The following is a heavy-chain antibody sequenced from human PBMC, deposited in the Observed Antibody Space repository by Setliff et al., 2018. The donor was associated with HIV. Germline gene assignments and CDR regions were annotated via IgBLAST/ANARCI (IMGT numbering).Heavy chain of an antibody. CDR1: GNSFDNHW. Sequence: GESLKISCRAFGNSFDNHWIAWVRQRPGKGPEWMGFIYTGDSGTKYSPAFQGRVTISADKSIKTTYLQWTSLQSSDTAMYYCARHQVAMSMLVVQDPGPFDSGGQGTRVTVS. CDR2: IYTGDSGT. CDR3: ARHQVAMSMLVVQDPGPFDS. V-gene: IGHV5-51*01. D-gene: IGHD3-10*02. J-gene: IGHJ3*02.